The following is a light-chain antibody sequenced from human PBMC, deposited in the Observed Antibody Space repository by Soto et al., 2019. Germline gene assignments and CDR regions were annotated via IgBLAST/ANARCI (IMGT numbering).Light chain of an antibody. CDR3: QVWDIMTDNYV. Sequence: SYELTQSPSVSVAPEKTATITCGGNNIGNKRVHWYRQKPGQAPVLLISYDSDRPSGIPERFSGSNSGNTATLTISRVEAGEEADYYCQVWDIMTDNYVFGSGTKLTVL. CDR2: YDS. J-gene: IGLJ1*01. V-gene: IGLV3-21*04. CDR1: NIGNKR.